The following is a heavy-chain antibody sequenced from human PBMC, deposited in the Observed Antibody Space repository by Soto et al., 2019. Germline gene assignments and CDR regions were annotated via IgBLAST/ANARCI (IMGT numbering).Heavy chain of an antibody. CDR2: IYHSGST. V-gene: IGHV4-38-2*02. D-gene: IGHD5-18*01. Sequence: KTSETLSLTCAVSGYSISSGYYWGWIRQPPGKGLEWIGSIYHSGSTYYNPSLKSRVTISVDTSKNQFSLKLSSVTAADTAVYYCARDFGDTAMGAYYYYYGMDVWGQGTTVTVSS. CDR3: ARDFGDTAMGAYYYYYGMDV. CDR1: GYSISSGYY. J-gene: IGHJ6*02.